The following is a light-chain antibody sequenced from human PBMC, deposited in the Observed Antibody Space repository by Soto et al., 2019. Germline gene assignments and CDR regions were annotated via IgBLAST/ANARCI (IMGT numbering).Light chain of an antibody. CDR1: QSISNS. CDR2: VAS. J-gene: IGKJ2*01. V-gene: IGKV1-39*01. CDR3: QQTFSPPYT. Sequence: IQMTQSLSSLSASVGDTVTITCRASQSISNSLSWYQQKPGKAPKFLIYVASTLQRGVPSRFSGSGSGTDSTLTISSLQPEDVATYYCQQTFSPPYTFGQGTKLEIK.